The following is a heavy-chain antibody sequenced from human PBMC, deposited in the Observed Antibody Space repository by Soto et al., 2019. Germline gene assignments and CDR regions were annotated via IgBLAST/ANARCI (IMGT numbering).Heavy chain of an antibody. CDR1: GGSISSYY. V-gene: IGHV4-59*08. D-gene: IGHD2-2*01. CDR3: ARRHCASPNCVPLDP. CDR2: IYYSGST. Sequence: PSETLSLTCTVSGGSISSYYWSWIRQPPGKGLEWIGYIYYSGSTNYNPSLKSRVTMSVDTSKKQLSLRLRSVTAADTAVYYCARRHCASPNCVPLDPWGEGTLVTVCS. J-gene: IGHJ5*02.